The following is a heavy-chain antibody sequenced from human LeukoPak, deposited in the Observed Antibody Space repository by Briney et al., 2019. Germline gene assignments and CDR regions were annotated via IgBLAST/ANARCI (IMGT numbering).Heavy chain of an antibody. Sequence: GGSLRLSCAASGFTFNSYGMHWVRQAPGKGLEWVSYISSSGSTIYYADSVKGRFTISRDNAKNSLYLQMNSLRAEDTAVYYCARDPENVSGSHSHFDLWGRGTLVTVSS. CDR2: ISSSGSTI. D-gene: IGHD1-26*01. CDR3: ARDPENVSGSHSHFDL. J-gene: IGHJ2*01. CDR1: GFTFNSYG. V-gene: IGHV3-48*04.